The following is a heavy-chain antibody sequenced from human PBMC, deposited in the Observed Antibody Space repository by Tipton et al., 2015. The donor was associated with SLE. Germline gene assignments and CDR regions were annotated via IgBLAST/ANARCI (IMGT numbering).Heavy chain of an antibody. CDR1: GGSISSHY. CDR2: IYYSGST. CDR3: ARVGENYYDSSGYYYY. Sequence: LRLSCTVSGGSISSHYWSWIRQPPGKGLEWIGYIYYSGSTNYNPSLKSRVTISVDTSKNQFSLKLSSVTAADTAVYYCARVGENYYDSSGYYYYWGQGTLVTVSS. J-gene: IGHJ4*02. V-gene: IGHV4-59*11. D-gene: IGHD3-22*01.